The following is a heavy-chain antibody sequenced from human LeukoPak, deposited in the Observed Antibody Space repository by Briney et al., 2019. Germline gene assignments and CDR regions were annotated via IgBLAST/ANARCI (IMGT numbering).Heavy chain of an antibody. J-gene: IGHJ3*02. D-gene: IGHD3-22*01. CDR2: IYYSGSI. V-gene: IGHV4-39*07. CDR1: GGSISSSSYY. CDR3: ARQDSITYYDSSGYYNI. Sequence: PSETLSLTCTVSGGSISSSSYYWGWIRQPPGKGLEWIGSIYYSGSIYYNPSLKSRVTISVATSKNKFSLKLSSVTAADTAVYYCARQDSITYYDSSGYYNIWGQGTMVTVSS.